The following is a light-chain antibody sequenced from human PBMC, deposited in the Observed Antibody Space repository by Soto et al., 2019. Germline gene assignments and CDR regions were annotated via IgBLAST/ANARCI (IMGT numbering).Light chain of an antibody. Sequence: EIVLTQSPGTLALSPGERATLSCRASQSVSSTSFAWYQLKPGQAPRLLIYDTSARAGGIPARFSGSGSGTDFILTIYRLEPEDFALYFCQQYDGSSWTFGQGTKVEI. J-gene: IGKJ1*01. CDR3: QQYDGSSWT. CDR1: QSVSSTS. CDR2: DTS. V-gene: IGKV3-20*01.